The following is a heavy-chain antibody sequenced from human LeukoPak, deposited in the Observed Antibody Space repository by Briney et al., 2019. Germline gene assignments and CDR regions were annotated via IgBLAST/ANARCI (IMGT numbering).Heavy chain of an antibody. V-gene: IGHV3-23*01. Sequence: GGSLRLSCAASGFTFSSYAMSWVRQAPGKGLEWVSVISCSGGSTYYGDCVKGRFTISRDNSKNTLYLQMDSLRAEDTAVYYCAEAFLEPKGDFDYWGQGTLVTVSS. D-gene: IGHD1-1*01. CDR1: GFTFSSYA. CDR2: ISCSGGST. J-gene: IGHJ4*02. CDR3: AEAFLEPKGDFDY.